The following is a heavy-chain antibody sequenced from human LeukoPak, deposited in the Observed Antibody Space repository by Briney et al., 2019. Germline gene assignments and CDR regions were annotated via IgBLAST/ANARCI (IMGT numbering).Heavy chain of an antibody. CDR3: ARERPTTTAFDY. D-gene: IGHD1-1*01. CDR2: ISGSSSNI. Sequence: GGSLRLSCAASGFTFSTYSMNWVRQAPGKGLEWVSYISGSSSNIYYPDSVKGRFTVSRDNAKNSLFLQMNSLRAEDTAVYYCARERPTTTAFDYWGQGTLVTVSS. V-gene: IGHV3-21*01. J-gene: IGHJ4*02. CDR1: GFTFSTYS.